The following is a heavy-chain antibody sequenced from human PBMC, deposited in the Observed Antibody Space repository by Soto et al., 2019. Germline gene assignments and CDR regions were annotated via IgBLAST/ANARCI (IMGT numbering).Heavy chain of an antibody. J-gene: IGHJ3*02. V-gene: IGHV6-1*01. CDR2: TYYRSKWYN. CDR3: ARVMSGSYRGRVGAFDI. D-gene: IGHD1-26*01. Sequence: TSYDINWIRQSPSRGLEWLGRTYYRSKWYNDYAVSVKSRITINPDTSKNQFSLQLNSVTPEDTAVYYCARVMSGSYRGRVGAFDIWGQGTMVTVSS. CDR1: TSYD.